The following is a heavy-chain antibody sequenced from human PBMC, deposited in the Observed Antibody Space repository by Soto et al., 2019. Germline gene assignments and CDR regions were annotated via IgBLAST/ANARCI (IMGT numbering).Heavy chain of an antibody. Sequence: QVPLVESGGGVVQPGRSLRLSCAASGFTFSNYAMHWVRQAPGKGLEWVAVISYDGSNKYYADSVKGRFTISRDNSKNTLYLQMNSLRAEDTAVYYCAKDVEVRGVDACDIWGHGTMVTVSS. D-gene: IGHD3-10*01. CDR3: AKDVEVRGVDACDI. CDR2: ISYDGSNK. J-gene: IGHJ3*02. V-gene: IGHV3-30*18. CDR1: GFTFSNYA.